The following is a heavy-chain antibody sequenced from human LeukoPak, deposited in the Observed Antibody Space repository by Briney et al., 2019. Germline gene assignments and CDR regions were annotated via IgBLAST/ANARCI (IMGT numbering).Heavy chain of an antibody. J-gene: IGHJ5*02. CDR1: GYTISSNYY. V-gene: IGHV4-38-2*01. CDR3: AGDKEASGNGRPNWFDP. CDR2: IFQRGYS. D-gene: IGHD4-23*01. Sequence: SETLSLTCAVSGYTISSNYYWGWIRQPPGKGLQWIRIIFQRGYSYYNPSLKSRVTISVDTSKNQFSLKLSSVTAADTAVYYCAGDKEASGNGRPNWFDPWGQGTLVTVSS.